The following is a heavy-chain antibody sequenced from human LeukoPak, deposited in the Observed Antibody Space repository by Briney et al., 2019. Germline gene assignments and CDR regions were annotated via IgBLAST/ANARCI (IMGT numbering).Heavy chain of an antibody. Sequence: PTETLSLTCTVSGVSISSYYWSWLRQPPGKGLEWIGYIYYSGSTNYNPSLKSRVTISVDTTKNQFSLKLSSVTAADTAVYYCARAGGGYNPDYWGQGTLVTVSS. V-gene: IGHV4-59*01. CDR2: IYYSGST. CDR1: GVSISSYY. D-gene: IGHD5-24*01. J-gene: IGHJ4*02. CDR3: ARAGGGYNPDY.